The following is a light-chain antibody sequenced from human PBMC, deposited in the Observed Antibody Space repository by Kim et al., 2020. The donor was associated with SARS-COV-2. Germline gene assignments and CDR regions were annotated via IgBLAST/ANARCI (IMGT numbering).Light chain of an antibody. J-gene: IGKJ2*01. CDR3: QQSYSTPGT. CDR2: TAS. V-gene: IGKV1-39*01. Sequence: DIQMTQSPSSLSASIGDRVTITCRASQSVSSYLSWYQQKPGKAPKLLIYTASSLYSGVPSRFSGGGSGTDFTLTISSLQPEDFATYYCQQSYSTPGTFGQGTKLE. CDR1: QSVSSY.